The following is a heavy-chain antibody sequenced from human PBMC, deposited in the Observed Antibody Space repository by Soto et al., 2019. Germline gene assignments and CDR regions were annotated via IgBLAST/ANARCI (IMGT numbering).Heavy chain of an antibody. V-gene: IGHV4-30-2*01. J-gene: IGHJ5*02. CDR3: ARHRGGGGKFDP. D-gene: IGHD2-15*01. Sequence: QLQLQESGSGLVKPSQTLSLTCAVSGGSISSGGYSWSWIRQPPGKGLEWIGYTYHSGSTYYNPSLNSRVTLPVDRPKNQFSLKLSSVTAADTAVYYCARHRGGGGKFDPWGQGTLVTVSS. CDR1: GGSISSGGYS. CDR2: TYHSGST.